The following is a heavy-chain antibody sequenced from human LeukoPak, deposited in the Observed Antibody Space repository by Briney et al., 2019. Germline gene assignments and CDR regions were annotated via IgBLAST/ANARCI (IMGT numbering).Heavy chain of an antibody. CDR1: GFTFNNYA. D-gene: IGHD3-10*01. CDR2: ISGSGGST. V-gene: IGHV3-23*01. J-gene: IGHJ4*02. Sequence: GGSLRLSCAVSGFTFNNYAMSWVRQAPGKGLEWVSGISGSGGSTYYADSVKGRFTISRDNSKNTLYLQMNSLTAEDTAVYYCAKDSVPYYYGSGSYPDYWGQGTLVAVSP. CDR3: AKDSVPYYYGSGSYPDY.